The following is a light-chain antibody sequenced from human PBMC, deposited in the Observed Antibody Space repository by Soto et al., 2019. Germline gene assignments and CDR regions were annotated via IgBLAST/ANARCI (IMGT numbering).Light chain of an antibody. CDR2: QAS. Sequence: DIQMSQSPSTLSASVGDRVTITCRASQSFSNWLAWYQQKPGRLPRLLIYQASTLESGVPSRFSGSGSGTDFTLTISSLQPEDFATYYCQQTHSTPVTFGQVRRLEIK. J-gene: IGKJ5*01. CDR1: QSFSNW. CDR3: QQTHSTPVT. V-gene: IGKV1-5*03.